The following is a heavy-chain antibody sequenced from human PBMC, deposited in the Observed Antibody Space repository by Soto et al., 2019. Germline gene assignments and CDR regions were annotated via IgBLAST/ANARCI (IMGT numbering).Heavy chain of an antibody. CDR1: GFTFTSSA. V-gene: IGHV1-58*01. CDR2: IVVGSGNT. CDR3: AAGFLSGGKTFDY. J-gene: IGHJ4*02. D-gene: IGHD2-15*01. Sequence: SVKVSCKASGFTFTSSAVQWVRQARGQRLEWIGWIVVGSGNTNYAQKFQERVTITRDMSTSTSYMELGSLRSEDPAVYYCAAGFLSGGKTFDYWGQGTLVTVSS.